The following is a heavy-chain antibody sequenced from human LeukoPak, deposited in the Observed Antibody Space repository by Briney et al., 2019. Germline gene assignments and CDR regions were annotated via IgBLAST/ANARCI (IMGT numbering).Heavy chain of an antibody. CDR3: ARAFGGADQFDY. CDR1: GFTFSSYS. CDR2: ISSSSSYI. D-gene: IGHD3-10*01. J-gene: IGHJ4*02. Sequence: GGSLRLSCAAPGFTFSSYSMNWVRQAPGKGLEWVSSISSSSSYIYYADLVKGRFTISRDNAKNSLYLQMNSLRAEDTAVYYCARAFGGADQFDYWGQGTLVTVSS. V-gene: IGHV3-21*01.